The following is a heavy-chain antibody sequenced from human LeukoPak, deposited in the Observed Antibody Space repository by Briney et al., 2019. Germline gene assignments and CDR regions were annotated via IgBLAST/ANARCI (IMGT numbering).Heavy chain of an antibody. Sequence: TGGSLRLSCAAPGFTLSSYGKHRGRPAPGKGLEWGAVISYDGSDKYYADSVKGRFTISRDNSKNTLYVQMNSPRVEDTAVYYCAKEYSSTWYYFDFWGQGTLVSVSS. J-gene: IGHJ4*02. CDR2: ISYDGSDK. CDR1: GFTLSSYG. V-gene: IGHV3-30*18. D-gene: IGHD6-13*01. CDR3: AKEYSSTWYYFDF.